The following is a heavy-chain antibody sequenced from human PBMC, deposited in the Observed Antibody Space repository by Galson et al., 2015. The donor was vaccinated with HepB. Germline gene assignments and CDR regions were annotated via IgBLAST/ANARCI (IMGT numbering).Heavy chain of an antibody. D-gene: IGHD2-15*01. CDR2: IYSGGST. Sequence: SLRLSCAASGFTVSSNYMSWVRQAPGKGLEWVSVIYSGGSTYYADSVKGRFTISRDNSKNTLYLQMNSLRAEDTAVYYCARGWADCSGGSCYPHYWGQGTLVTVSS. CDR3: ARGWADCSGGSCYPHY. CDR1: GFTVSSNY. J-gene: IGHJ4*02. V-gene: IGHV3-53*01.